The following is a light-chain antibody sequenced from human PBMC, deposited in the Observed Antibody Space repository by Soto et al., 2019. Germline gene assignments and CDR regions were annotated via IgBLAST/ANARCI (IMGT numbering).Light chain of an antibody. V-gene: IGLV1-40*01. J-gene: IGLJ1*01. Sequence: QSVLTQPPSLSGAPGQRVTISCTGSSSSIGAGYHVHWYQQLPGAAPKLLISVNNNRPSGVPDRFSGSRSGTSASLAIAGLQAEDEADYYCQSYDDSLSTYVFGTGTKVTVL. CDR1: SSSIGAGYH. CDR2: VNN. CDR3: QSYDDSLSTYV.